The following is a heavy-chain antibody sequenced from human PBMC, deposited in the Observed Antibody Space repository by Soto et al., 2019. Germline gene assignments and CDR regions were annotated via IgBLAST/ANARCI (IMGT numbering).Heavy chain of an antibody. V-gene: IGHV2-5*02. Sequence: QITLKESGPTLVKPTQTLTLTCTLSGFSLSTSGVGVGWIRQPPGKALEWLALIYWDDDKRYSPSLKSRLTITKDTSKNQVVLTMTNMDPVDTATYYCAHRQTYCGGDCYSGFDYWGQGTLVTVSS. CDR1: GFSLSTSGVG. CDR3: AHRQTYCGGDCYSGFDY. J-gene: IGHJ4*02. CDR2: IYWDDDK. D-gene: IGHD2-21*02.